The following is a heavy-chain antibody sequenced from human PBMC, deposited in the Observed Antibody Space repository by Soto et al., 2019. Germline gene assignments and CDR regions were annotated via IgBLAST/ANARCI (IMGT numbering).Heavy chain of an antibody. CDR3: ATSDILTGYDYYYYGMDV. CDR1: GGSISSSSYY. D-gene: IGHD3-9*01. V-gene: IGHV4-39*01. Sequence: SETLSLTCTVSGGSISSSSYYWGWIRQPPGKGLEWIGSIYYSGSTYYNPSLKSRVTISVDTSKNQFSLKLSSVSAADTAVYYCATSDILTGYDYYYYGMDVWGQGTTVTVSS. J-gene: IGHJ6*02. CDR2: IYYSGST.